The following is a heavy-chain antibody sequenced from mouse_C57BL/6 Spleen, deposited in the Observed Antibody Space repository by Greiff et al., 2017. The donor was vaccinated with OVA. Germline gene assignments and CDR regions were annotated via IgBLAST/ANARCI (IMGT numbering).Heavy chain of an antibody. CDR2: IYPGSGST. D-gene: IGHD4-1*01. V-gene: IGHV1-55*01. CDR1: GYTFTSYW. CDR3: ARKRLGPYYFDD. Sequence: QVQLQQPGAELVKPGASVKMSCKASGYTFTSYWITWVKQRPGQGLEWIGDIYPGSGSTNYNEKFKSKATLTVDTSSSTAYMQLSSLTSEDSAVYYCARKRLGPYYFDDWGQGTTLTVSS. J-gene: IGHJ2*01.